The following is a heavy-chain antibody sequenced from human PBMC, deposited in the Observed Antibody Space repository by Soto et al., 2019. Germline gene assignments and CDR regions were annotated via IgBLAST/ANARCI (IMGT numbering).Heavy chain of an antibody. CDR1: GYTFSNYA. CDR2: INTGSGYT. Sequence: QVHLVQSGAEVKKPGSSVRVSCKTSGYTFSNYAISWVRQAPGQGLEWMGWINTGSGYTNYAHDRVTMTKDASLYTAYLEVTSMRSADTAIYSCARDRVYTGGSDADYWGHGTLVTVSS. CDR3: ARDRVYTGGSDADY. V-gene: IGHV1-18*01. J-gene: IGHJ4*01. D-gene: IGHD2-8*02.